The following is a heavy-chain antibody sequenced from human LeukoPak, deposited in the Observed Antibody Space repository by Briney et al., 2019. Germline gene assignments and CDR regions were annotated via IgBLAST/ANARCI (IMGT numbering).Heavy chain of an antibody. CDR2: IIPIFGTA. V-gene: IGHV1-69*13. CDR3: ARVIYCGGDGYQYYFDY. Sequence: ASVKVSCKASGGTFSSYAISLVRQAPGQGRERMGGIIPIFGTANYAQKFQGRVTITADESTSTAYMELSSLRSEDTAVYYCARVIYCGGDGYQYYFDYWGQGTLVTVSS. D-gene: IGHD2-21*01. J-gene: IGHJ4*02. CDR1: GGTFSSYA.